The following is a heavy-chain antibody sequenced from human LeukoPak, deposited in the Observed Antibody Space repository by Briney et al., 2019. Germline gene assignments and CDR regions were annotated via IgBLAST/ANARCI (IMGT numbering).Heavy chain of an antibody. D-gene: IGHD6-19*01. CDR1: GFTFSGYW. Sequence: PGGSLRLSCAASGFTFSGYWMSWVRQAPGKGLEWVANIKQDGSEKYYVDSVKGRFTISRDNAKNSLYLQMNSLRAEDTAVYYCARDPGSGWYDYWGQGTLVTVSS. V-gene: IGHV3-7*01. CDR3: ARDPGSGWYDY. J-gene: IGHJ4*02. CDR2: IKQDGSEK.